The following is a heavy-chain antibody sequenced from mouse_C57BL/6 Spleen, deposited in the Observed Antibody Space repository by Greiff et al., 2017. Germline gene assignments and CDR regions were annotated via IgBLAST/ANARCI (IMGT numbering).Heavy chain of an antibody. V-gene: IGHV5-17*01. J-gene: IGHJ4*01. CDR1: GFTFSDYG. CDR3: ARGGGYAMDY. Sequence: DVQLVESGGGLVKPGGSLKLSCAASGFTFSDYGMHWVRQAPEKGLEWVAYISSGSSTIYYADTVKGRFTISRDNAENTLFLQMTSLRSEDTAMYYCARGGGYAMDYWGQGTSVTVSS. CDR2: ISSGSSTI.